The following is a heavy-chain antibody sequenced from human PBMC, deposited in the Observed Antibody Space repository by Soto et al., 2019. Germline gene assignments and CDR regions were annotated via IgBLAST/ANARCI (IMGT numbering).Heavy chain of an antibody. D-gene: IGHD3-3*01. Sequence: QVQLQESGPGLVKPSETLSLTCTVSGGSIISYYWSWIRQPPGKGLEWIGYIYYSGSTNYNPSLKSRVTISVDTSKNQFSRKLSSVTAADTAVYYCARVSGRFLEWLLPFDPCGQGTLVTVSS. J-gene: IGHJ5*02. CDR2: IYYSGST. CDR1: GGSIISYY. V-gene: IGHV4-59*01. CDR3: ARVSGRFLEWLLPFDP.